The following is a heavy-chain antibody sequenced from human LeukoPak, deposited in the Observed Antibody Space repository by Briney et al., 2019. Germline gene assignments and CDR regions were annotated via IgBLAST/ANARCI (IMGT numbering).Heavy chain of an antibody. J-gene: IGHJ5*02. Sequence: PSETPSLTCTVSGGSIGSYYWSWIRQPAGKGLEWIGRIYTSGSTNYNPSLKSRVTMSVDTSKNQFSLKLSSVTAADTAVYYCARVWGSSGWYGNNWFDPWGQGTLVTVSS. CDR2: IYTSGST. CDR3: ARVWGSSGWYGNNWFDP. D-gene: IGHD6-19*01. CDR1: GGSIGSYY. V-gene: IGHV4-4*07.